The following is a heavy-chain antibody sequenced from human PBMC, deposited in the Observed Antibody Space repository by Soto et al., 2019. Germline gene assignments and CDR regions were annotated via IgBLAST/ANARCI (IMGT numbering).Heavy chain of an antibody. D-gene: IGHD4-17*01. Sequence: GAPVKVSCKASGYTFTSYFISWVRQAPGQGLEWMGWISTYNGNTNYAQKLQGRVTMTTDTSTSTAYMELRSLRSDDTAVYYCARLIGYGDYAEPVYYWGQGTLVTVSS. J-gene: IGHJ4*02. CDR1: GYTFTSYF. CDR3: ARLIGYGDYAEPVYY. CDR2: ISTYNGNT. V-gene: IGHV1-18*01.